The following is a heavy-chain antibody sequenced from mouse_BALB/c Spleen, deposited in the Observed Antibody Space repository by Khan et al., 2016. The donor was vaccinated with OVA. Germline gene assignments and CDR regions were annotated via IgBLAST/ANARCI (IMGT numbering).Heavy chain of an antibody. Sequence: EVQLQESGPGLVKPSQSLSLTCAVTGYSITSEYAWNWIRQFPGNKLEWMGYINYSGNTRYNPSLKSRISITRDTSKNQFFLQLNSVTTEDTATXYCTRKDYYDYDPFPYWGQGTLVTVSA. CDR1: GYSITSEYA. J-gene: IGHJ3*01. V-gene: IGHV3-2*02. CDR3: TRKDYYDYDPFPY. CDR2: INYSGNT. D-gene: IGHD2-4*01.